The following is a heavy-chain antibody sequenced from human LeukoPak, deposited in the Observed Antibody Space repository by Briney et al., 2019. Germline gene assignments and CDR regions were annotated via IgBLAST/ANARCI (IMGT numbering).Heavy chain of an antibody. J-gene: IGHJ4*02. CDR1: GYSFTNYW. V-gene: IGHV5-51*01. Sequence: GEPLKISCKGSGYSFTNYWIGWVRQMPGKGLEWMGIIYPGDSDTRYSPSFQGQVTISADKSINTAYLQWSSLKASDTAMYYCARGTTVSRKYFFDYWGQGTLVTVSS. CDR2: IYPGDSDT. CDR3: ARGTTVSRKYFFDY. D-gene: IGHD4-17*01.